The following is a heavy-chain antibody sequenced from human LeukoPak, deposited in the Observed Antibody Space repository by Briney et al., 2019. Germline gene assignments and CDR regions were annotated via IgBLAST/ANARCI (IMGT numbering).Heavy chain of an antibody. CDR3: AKDHKYSSGWYAEYFQH. D-gene: IGHD6-19*01. CDR1: GFTFSSYS. CDR2: ISSSSSTI. Sequence: GGSLRLSCAASGFTFSSYSMNWVRQAPGKGLEWVSYISSSSSTIYYADSVKGRFTISRDNAKNSLYLQMNSLRAEDTAVYYCAKDHKYSSGWYAEYFQHWGQGTLVTVSS. V-gene: IGHV3-48*01. J-gene: IGHJ1*01.